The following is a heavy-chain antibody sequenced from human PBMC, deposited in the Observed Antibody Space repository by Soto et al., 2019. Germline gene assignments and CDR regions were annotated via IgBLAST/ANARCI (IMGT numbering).Heavy chain of an antibody. D-gene: IGHD3-10*01. J-gene: IGHJ6*02. CDR3: ARKGYYPGSGTYSPPSYYGMDV. CDR1: GYTFSSYG. CDR2: ISDYNGNT. Sequence: QVQLVQSGVEVKKAGASVKVSCKASGYTFSSYGISWARQAPGQGLEWMGWISDYNGNTHYAQKCQGRLIITTDTSTRTAYMELRGRRSDATAVYFCARKGYYPGSGTYSPPSYYGMDVWGQGTTVTVSS. V-gene: IGHV1-18*01.